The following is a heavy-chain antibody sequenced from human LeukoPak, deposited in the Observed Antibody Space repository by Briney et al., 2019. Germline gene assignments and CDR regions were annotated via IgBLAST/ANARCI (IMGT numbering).Heavy chain of an antibody. CDR3: ARGLGY. J-gene: IGHJ4*02. CDR1: GGSFSGYY. Sequence: PSETLSLTCAVYGGSFSGYYWSWIRQPPGKGLEWIGEINHSGSTNYNPSLESRVTISVDTSKNQFSLRLSSVTAADTAVYYRARGLGYWGQGTLVTVSS. V-gene: IGHV4-34*01. CDR2: INHSGST. D-gene: IGHD7-27*01.